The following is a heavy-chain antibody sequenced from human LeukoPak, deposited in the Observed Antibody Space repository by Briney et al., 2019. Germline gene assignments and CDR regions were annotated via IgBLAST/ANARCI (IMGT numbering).Heavy chain of an antibody. CDR1: GFTFSSYW. Sequence: GGSLRLSCAASGFTFSSYWMSWVRQAPGKGLEWVANRRQDGSEKYYVDSVKGRYTISRDNAKNSLYLQMNSLRAEDTAVYSCARDTGADEGSKFDYWGQGTLVTVSS. J-gene: IGHJ4*02. D-gene: IGHD1-26*01. V-gene: IGHV3-7*03. CDR3: ARDTGADEGSKFDY. CDR2: RRQDGSEK.